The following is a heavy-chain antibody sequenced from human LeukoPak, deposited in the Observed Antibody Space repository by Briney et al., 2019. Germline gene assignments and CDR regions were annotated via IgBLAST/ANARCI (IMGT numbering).Heavy chain of an antibody. J-gene: IGHJ6*02. Sequence: GGSLRLSCAASGFTFSSYGMHWVRQAPGKGLEWVAVISYDGSNKYYADSVKGRFTISRDNSKNTLYLQMNSLRAEDTAVYYCAKDQGDSSGTYYYYYGMDVWGQGTTVTVSS. CDR2: ISYDGSNK. D-gene: IGHD3-22*01. CDR3: AKDQGDSSGTYYYYYGMDV. CDR1: GFTFSSYG. V-gene: IGHV3-30*18.